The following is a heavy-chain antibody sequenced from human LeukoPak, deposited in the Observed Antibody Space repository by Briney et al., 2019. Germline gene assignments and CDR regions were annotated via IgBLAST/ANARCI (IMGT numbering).Heavy chain of an antibody. CDR1: AFTFSSYG. CDR3: AEDADIAAAAYYFDY. V-gene: IGHV3-30*18. Sequence: PGGSLRLSCAASAFTFSSYGMHWVRQAPGEGLEWVAVLSYDGSNKYYADSVKGRFTISRDNSKNTLYLQMNSLRAEDTAVYYCAEDADIAAAAYYFDYWGQGTLVTVSS. CDR2: LSYDGSNK. D-gene: IGHD6-13*01. J-gene: IGHJ4*02.